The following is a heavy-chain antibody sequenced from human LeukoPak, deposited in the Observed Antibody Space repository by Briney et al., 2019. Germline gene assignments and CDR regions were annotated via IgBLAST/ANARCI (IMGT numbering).Heavy chain of an antibody. D-gene: IGHD6-13*01. CDR1: GFTFSISA. CDR2: ISGSGGST. CDR3: AKDPSSSWYVNAFDI. Sequence: PGGSLRLSCAASGFTFSISAMSWVRQAPGKGLEGASTISGSGGSTYYADSVKGRFTISRDNSKNTLYLQMSSLRAEDTAVYYCAKDPSSSWYVNAFDIWGQGTMVTVSS. J-gene: IGHJ3*02. V-gene: IGHV3-23*01.